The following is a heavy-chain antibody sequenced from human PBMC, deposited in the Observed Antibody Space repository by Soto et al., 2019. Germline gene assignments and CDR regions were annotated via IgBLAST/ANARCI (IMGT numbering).Heavy chain of an antibody. J-gene: IGHJ5*02. Sequence: QVQLVQSGAEVKKPGASVKVSCKASGYTFTGYYMHWVRQAPGQWLEWMGWINPNSGGTNYAQKFQGWVTMTRDTSISTAYMELSRLRADDTAVYYCAREGRYCSGGSCPRNWFDPWGQGTLVTVSS. V-gene: IGHV1-2*04. D-gene: IGHD2-15*01. CDR2: INPNSGGT. CDR3: AREGRYCSGGSCPRNWFDP. CDR1: GYTFTGYY.